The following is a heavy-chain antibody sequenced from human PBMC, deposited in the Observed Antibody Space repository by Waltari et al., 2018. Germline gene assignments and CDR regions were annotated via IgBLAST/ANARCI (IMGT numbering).Heavy chain of an antibody. CDR1: GLTFSNYW. D-gene: IGHD3-22*01. J-gene: IGHJ4*02. V-gene: IGHV3-7*03. CDR3: ARSLAYYDSRGNLDY. CDR2: IKQDGSEK. Sequence: EVQLVESGGGLVQPGGSLRLSCAASGLTFSNYWMTWVRQAPGKGLEWVANIKQDGSEKHYVDSVKGRFTISRDNAKSSLYLQMNSLRADDTAVYYCARSLAYYDSRGNLDYWGQGTLVTVSS.